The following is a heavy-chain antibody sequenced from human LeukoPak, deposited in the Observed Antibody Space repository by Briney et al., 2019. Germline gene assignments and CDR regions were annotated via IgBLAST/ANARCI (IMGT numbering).Heavy chain of an antibody. Sequence: GGSLRLSCAASGFTFSSYAMSWVRQAPGKGLEWVSAISGSGGSTYYADSVKGRFTISRDNSKNTLYLQMNSLRAEDTAVYYCAKGSGAYYYYYMDVWGKGTTVTVSS. D-gene: IGHD3-10*01. CDR1: GFTFSSYA. V-gene: IGHV3-23*01. CDR2: ISGSGGST. J-gene: IGHJ6*03. CDR3: AKGSGAYYYYYMDV.